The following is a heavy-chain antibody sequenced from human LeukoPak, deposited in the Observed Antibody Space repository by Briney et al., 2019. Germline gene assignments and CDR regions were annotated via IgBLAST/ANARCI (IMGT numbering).Heavy chain of an antibody. V-gene: IGHV3-53*04. D-gene: IGHD3/OR15-3a*01. CDR2: IYSGGST. J-gene: IGHJ4*02. Sequence: GGSLRLSCAASGFTVSSNYMSWVRQAPGKGLEWVSVIYSGGSTYYADSVKGRFTISRHNSKNTLYLQMNSLRAEDTAVYFCAKRGVVIRVILVGFHKEAYYFESWGQGALVTVSS. CDR1: GFTVSSNY. CDR3: AKRGVVIRVILVGFHKEAYYFES.